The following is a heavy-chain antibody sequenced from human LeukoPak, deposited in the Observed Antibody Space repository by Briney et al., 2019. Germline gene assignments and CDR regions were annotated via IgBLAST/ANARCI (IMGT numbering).Heavy chain of an antibody. CDR2: ISRTGPT. D-gene: IGHD2-2*03. CDR1: GGSISSYY. V-gene: IGHV3-23*01. CDR3: AKGGYFNFEN. Sequence: PSETLSLTCTVSGGSISSYYWSWIRQPPGKGLEWVSGISRTGPTYYSDSVRGRFTISRDNSKDTLYLQMNSLRAEDTAVYYCAKGGYFNFENWGQGTMVPVSS. J-gene: IGHJ3*02.